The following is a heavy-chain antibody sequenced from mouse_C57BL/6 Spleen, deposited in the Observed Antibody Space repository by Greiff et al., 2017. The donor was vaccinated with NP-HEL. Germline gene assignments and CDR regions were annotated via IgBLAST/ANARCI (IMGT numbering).Heavy chain of an antibody. Sequence: VQLQQSGPELVKPGASVKISCKASGYTFTDYYMNWVKQSHGKSLEWIGDINPNNGGTSYNQKFKGKATLTVDKSSSTAYMELRSLTSEDSAVYYCARFPELREYYFDYWGQGTTLTVSS. CDR1: GYTFTDYY. CDR3: ARFPELREYYFDY. V-gene: IGHV1-26*01. CDR2: INPNNGGT. D-gene: IGHD1-1*01. J-gene: IGHJ2*01.